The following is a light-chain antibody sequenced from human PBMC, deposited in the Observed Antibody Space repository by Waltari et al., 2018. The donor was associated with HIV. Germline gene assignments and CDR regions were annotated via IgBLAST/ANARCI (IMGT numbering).Light chain of an antibody. V-gene: IGLV2-14*01. J-gene: IGLJ1*01. CDR2: EVV. CDR3: ISYTTTNYYV. Sequence: QSALTQPASVSGSPGQSITISCTDSSSDMSTYNRVSWYQQFPGKAPKVIIYEVVNRPLGVSNRFSGSKSGNTASLTISGLQAEDEADYYCISYTTTNYYVFGPGTWVTVL. CDR1: SSDMSTYNR.